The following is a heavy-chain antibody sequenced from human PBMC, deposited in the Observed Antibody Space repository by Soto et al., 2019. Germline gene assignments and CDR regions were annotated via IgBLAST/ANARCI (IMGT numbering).Heavy chain of an antibody. D-gene: IGHD3-10*01. V-gene: IGHV1-8*01. Sequence: ASVKVSCKASGDTFTTYDINWVRQATGHGLEWMGWINPNSGNIGYAQRFQGRVTMTRDTAIRTAYMEVSSLRSDDTAVYYCARGRASGSYYLLDYWGQGTLVTVA. CDR3: ARGRASGSYYLLDY. CDR2: INPNSGNI. CDR1: GDTFTTYD. J-gene: IGHJ4*02.